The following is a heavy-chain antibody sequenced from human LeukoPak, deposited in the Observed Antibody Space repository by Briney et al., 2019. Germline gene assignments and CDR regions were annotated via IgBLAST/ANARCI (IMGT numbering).Heavy chain of an antibody. CDR3: ARGRYGDYAY. J-gene: IGHJ4*02. Sequence: SETLSLTCAVSGGSISSGGYSWSWVRQPPGKGLEWIGYVYHSGSTYYNPSLKSRVTISVDRSKNQFSLKLSSVTAADTAVYYCARGRYGDYAYWGQGTLVTVSS. CDR2: VYHSGST. D-gene: IGHD4-17*01. V-gene: IGHV4-30-2*01. CDR1: GGSISSGGYS.